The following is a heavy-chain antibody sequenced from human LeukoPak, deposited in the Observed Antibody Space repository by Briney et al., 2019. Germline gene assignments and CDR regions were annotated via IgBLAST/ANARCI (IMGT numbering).Heavy chain of an antibody. CDR1: GGSISSSSYY. V-gene: IGHV4-39*01. J-gene: IGHJ4*02. Sequence: SETLSLTCTVSGGSISSSSYYWGWIRQPPGTGLEWIGSIYYSGSTYYNPSLKSRVTISVDTSKNQFSLKLSSVTAADTAVYYCARSYVSDYYDSSGHFDYWGQGTLVTVSS. CDR2: IYYSGST. D-gene: IGHD3-22*01. CDR3: ARSYVSDYYDSSGHFDY.